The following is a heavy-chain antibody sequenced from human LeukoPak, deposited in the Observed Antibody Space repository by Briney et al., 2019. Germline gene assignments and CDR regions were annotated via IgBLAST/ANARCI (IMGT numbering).Heavy chain of an antibody. Sequence: SETLSLTCTVSGGSISSYYWSWIRQPAGKGLEWNGRIYTCGSTNYNPSLKSRVTMSVDTSKNQFSLKLSSVTAADTAVYYCARITILTYYFDYWGQGTLVTVSS. CDR3: ARITILTYYFDY. J-gene: IGHJ4*02. D-gene: IGHD3-3*01. V-gene: IGHV4-4*07. CDR2: IYTCGST. CDR1: GGSISSYY.